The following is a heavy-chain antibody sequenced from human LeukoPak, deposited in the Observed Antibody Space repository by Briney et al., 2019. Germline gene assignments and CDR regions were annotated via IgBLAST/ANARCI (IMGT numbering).Heavy chain of an antibody. J-gene: IGHJ4*02. Sequence: GGSLRLSCVASGFTFSRFGIHWVRQAPGKGLEWVAYIRFDGRNQYYGDSVKGRFTISRDNSNNTLYLQMNSLRPEDTAVYYCAKSFYYDSSGYSDYWGQGTLVIVS. CDR1: GFTFSRFG. CDR2: IRFDGRNQ. V-gene: IGHV3-30*02. D-gene: IGHD3-22*01. CDR3: AKSFYYDSSGYSDY.